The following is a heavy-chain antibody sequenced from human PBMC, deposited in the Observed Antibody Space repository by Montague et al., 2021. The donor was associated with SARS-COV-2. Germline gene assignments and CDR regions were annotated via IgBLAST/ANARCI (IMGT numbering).Heavy chain of an antibody. Sequence: SETLSLTCSVSGASIGSYHWSWIRQPPGKGLEYIGYIYYSGTNYNPSLKSQVTISVATTNNQFSLNLSSVTAADTAEYYFASGAGGGTNFVYDLWGQGTMVTVSS. J-gene: IGHJ3*01. V-gene: IGHV4-59*01. CDR3: ASGAGGGTNFVYDL. CDR1: GASIGSYH. D-gene: IGHD1-7*01. CDR2: IYYSGT.